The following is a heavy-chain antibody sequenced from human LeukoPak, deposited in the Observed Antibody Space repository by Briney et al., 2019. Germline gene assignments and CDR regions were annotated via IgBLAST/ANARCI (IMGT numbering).Heavy chain of an antibody. D-gene: IGHD3-22*01. Sequence: SETLSLTCAVYGGSFSGYYWSWIRQPPGKGLEWIGYIYYSGSTYYNPSLKSRVTISVDTSKNQFSLKLSSVIAADTAVYYCARDRIPYYDSSGYGFDAFDIWGQGTMVTVSS. V-gene: IGHV4-34*09. CDR2: IYYSGST. J-gene: IGHJ3*02. CDR1: GGSFSGYY. CDR3: ARDRIPYYDSSGYGFDAFDI.